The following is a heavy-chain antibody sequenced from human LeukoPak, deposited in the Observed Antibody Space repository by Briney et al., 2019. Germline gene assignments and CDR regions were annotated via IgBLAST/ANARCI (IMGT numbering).Heavy chain of an antibody. Sequence: KPSETLSLTCTVSGASISNFYWSWIRQPPGKGLEWIGYIFYSGSTYYNPSLKSRLTISVDTSKNQFSLKLSSVTAADTAVYYCARGYYDVLTNYPKNFDQWGQGTLVTVSS. CDR2: IFYSGST. D-gene: IGHD3-9*01. CDR1: GASISNFY. V-gene: IGHV4-59*08. J-gene: IGHJ4*02. CDR3: ARGYYDVLTNYPKNFDQ.